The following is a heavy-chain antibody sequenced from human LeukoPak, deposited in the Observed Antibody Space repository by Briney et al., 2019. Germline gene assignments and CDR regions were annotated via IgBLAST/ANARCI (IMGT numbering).Heavy chain of an antibody. V-gene: IGHV4-30-4*01. CDR1: GGSISSGDYY. CDR2: ICYSGST. J-gene: IGHJ5*02. Sequence: SQTLSLTCTVSGGSISSGDYYWSWIRQPPGKGLEWIGYICYSGSTYYNPSLKSRVTISVDTSKNQFSLKLSSVTAADTAVYYCARGHRYCSGGSCYSVNWFDPWGQGTLVTVSS. CDR3: ARGHRYCSGGSCYSVNWFDP. D-gene: IGHD2-15*01.